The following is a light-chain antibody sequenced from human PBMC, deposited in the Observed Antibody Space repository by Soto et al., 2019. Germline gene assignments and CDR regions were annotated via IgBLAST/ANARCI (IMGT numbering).Light chain of an antibody. Sequence: DIQMTQSPSMLSASVGDIVTIACRASQSIRRWLAWYQQKPGKAPKLLIFDASTLESGVPSRFSGRGSETEFTLTISSLQPDDFATYYCQQYNSYSPATFGQGTKVDIK. CDR3: QQYNSYSPAT. CDR2: DAS. J-gene: IGKJ1*01. CDR1: QSIRRW. V-gene: IGKV1-5*01.